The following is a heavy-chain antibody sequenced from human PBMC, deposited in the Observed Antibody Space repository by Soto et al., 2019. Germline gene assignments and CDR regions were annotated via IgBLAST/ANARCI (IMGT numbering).Heavy chain of an antibody. V-gene: IGHV3-23*01. J-gene: IGHJ4*02. Sequence: GGSLRLSCAASGFTFGNYGINWVRQAPGKGLAWVSGISGGGGSTYYADSVKGRFTVSRDPSKNTVFLEMNNLRAEDTAVYYCVRELGLAYWGQGALVTVSS. CDR3: VRELGLAY. CDR2: ISGGGGST. D-gene: IGHD7-27*01. CDR1: GFTFGNYG.